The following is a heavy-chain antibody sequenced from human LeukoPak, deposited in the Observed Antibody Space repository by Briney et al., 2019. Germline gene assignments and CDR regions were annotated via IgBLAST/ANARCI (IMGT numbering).Heavy chain of an antibody. CDR3: ARGDRGVDP. V-gene: IGHV4-59*01. D-gene: IGHD3-16*01. CDR1: GGSISPYY. CDR2: IHYSGTT. Sequence: SETLSLTCTVSGGSISPYYWSWIRQPPGRGLEWIGFIHYSGTTNYNPSLKSRVTMSVDTSKNQFSLRLISVTAADTARYYCARGDRGVDPWGQGALVTVSS. J-gene: IGHJ5*02.